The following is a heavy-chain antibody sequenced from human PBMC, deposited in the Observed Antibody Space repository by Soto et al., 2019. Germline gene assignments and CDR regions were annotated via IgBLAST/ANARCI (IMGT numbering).Heavy chain of an antibody. CDR1: GFTFSSYE. CDR3: ARAPPFYAVIPDY. J-gene: IGHJ4*02. Sequence: EVQLVESGGGLVQPGGSLRLSCAASGFTFSSYEMNWVRQAPGKGLEWVSYISSSGSTIYYADSVKGRFTISRDNAKNSLYLQMNSLRDEDTAVYYCARAPPFYAVIPDYWGQGTLVTVSS. D-gene: IGHD3-16*02. CDR2: ISSSGSTI. V-gene: IGHV3-48*03.